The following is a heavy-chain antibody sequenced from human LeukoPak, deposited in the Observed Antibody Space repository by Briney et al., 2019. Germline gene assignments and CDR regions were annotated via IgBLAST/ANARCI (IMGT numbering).Heavy chain of an antibody. J-gene: IGHJ5*02. D-gene: IGHD1-26*01. CDR2: IWYDGSNK. CDR3: ARDLSAFYSGSYFSP. Sequence: GGSLILSCAASGFTFSSYGMHWVRQAPGKGLEWVAVIWYDGSNKYYADSVKGRFTISRDNSKNTLYLQMNSLRAEDTAVYYCARDLSAFYSGSYFSPWGQGTLVTVSS. V-gene: IGHV3-33*01. CDR1: GFTFSSYG.